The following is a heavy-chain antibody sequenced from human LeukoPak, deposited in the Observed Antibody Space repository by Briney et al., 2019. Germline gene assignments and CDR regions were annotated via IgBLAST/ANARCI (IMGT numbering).Heavy chain of an antibody. J-gene: IGHJ1*01. CDR1: GYTFTCCY. V-gene: IGHV1-2*02. D-gene: IGHD6-13*01. CDR2: INPNSGGT. Sequence: ASVTVSCKSSGYTFTCCYMHWVRQAPGQGREWMGWINPNSGGTNYAQKFQGRVTMTRDTSISTAYMELSRLRSDDTAVYYCARVGSSSWSAEYFQHWGQGTLVTVSS. CDR3: ARVGSSSWSAEYFQH.